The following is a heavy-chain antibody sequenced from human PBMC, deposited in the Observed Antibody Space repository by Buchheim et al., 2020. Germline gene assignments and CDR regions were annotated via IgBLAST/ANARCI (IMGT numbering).Heavy chain of an antibody. Sequence: QVQLVQSGAEVKKPGSSVKVSCKASGGTFSSYAISWVRQAPGQGLEWMGGIIPIFGTANYAQKFQGRVTITADKSTSTAYMELSSLRSEDTAVYYCASPLLIHPDSSSWTMYYYYGMDVWGQGTT. CDR3: ASPLLIHPDSSSWTMYYYYGMDV. CDR1: GGTFSSYA. V-gene: IGHV1-69*06. D-gene: IGHD6-13*01. J-gene: IGHJ6*02. CDR2: IIPIFGTA.